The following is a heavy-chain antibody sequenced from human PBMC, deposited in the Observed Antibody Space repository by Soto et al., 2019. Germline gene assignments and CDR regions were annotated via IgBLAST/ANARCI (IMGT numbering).Heavy chain of an antibody. CDR3: TSSGWSTDAFDI. CDR2: IRSKAYGGTT. Sequence: PGGSLRLSCTASGFTFGDYAMSWFRQAPGKGLEWVGFIRSKAYGGTTEYAASVKGRFTISRDDSKSIAYLQMNSLKTEDTAVYYCTSSGWSTDAFDIWGQGTMVTVSS. J-gene: IGHJ3*02. CDR1: GFTFGDYA. V-gene: IGHV3-49*03. D-gene: IGHD6-19*01.